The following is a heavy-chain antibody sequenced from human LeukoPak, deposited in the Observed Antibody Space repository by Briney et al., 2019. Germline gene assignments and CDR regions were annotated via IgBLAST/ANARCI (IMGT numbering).Heavy chain of an antibody. CDR2: INFGTNT. CDR1: GVSVNTNSYY. D-gene: IGHD2-2*01. CDR3: ARDGRVPSAGEDH. J-gene: IGHJ4*02. Sequence: SETLSLTCSVSGVSVNTNSYYWNWFRQSPGKGMEWIEHINFGTNTDYNPCLKSRVTILIDPSKYQFSLKLNSVTAADTAVYYWARDGRVPSAGEDHWGEGSLVTVSS. V-gene: IGHV4-61*01.